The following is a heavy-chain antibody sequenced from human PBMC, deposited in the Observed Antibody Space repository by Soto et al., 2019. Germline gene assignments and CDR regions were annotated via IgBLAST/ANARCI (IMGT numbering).Heavy chain of an antibody. CDR2: IYYSGST. D-gene: IGHD4-17*01. CDR1: GGSISSYY. V-gene: IGHV4-59*01. Sequence: PSETLSLTCTVSGGSISSYYWSWIRQPPGRGVEWIGYIYYSGSTNYNPSLKSRVTISVDTSKNQFSLKLSSVTAADTAVYYCARGTQRTPHNVDYGDYWWFDPWGQGTLVTVSS. CDR3: ARGTQRTPHNVDYGDYWWFDP. J-gene: IGHJ5*02.